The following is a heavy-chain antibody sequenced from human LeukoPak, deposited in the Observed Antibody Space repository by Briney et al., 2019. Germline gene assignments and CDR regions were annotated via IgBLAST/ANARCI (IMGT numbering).Heavy chain of an antibody. CDR2: IYGGGST. V-gene: IGHV3-53*01. Sequence: PGGSLRLSCAVSGFTVSNNYMSWLRQAPGKGLEWVSVIYGGGSTSYADSVKGRFTISRDNSKNTLYLQMNSLRVDDTGVYYYARDRSDGNYYMVVWGKGTTVIVSS. CDR3: ARDRSDGNYYMVV. CDR1: GFTVSNNY. J-gene: IGHJ6*03. D-gene: IGHD5-24*01.